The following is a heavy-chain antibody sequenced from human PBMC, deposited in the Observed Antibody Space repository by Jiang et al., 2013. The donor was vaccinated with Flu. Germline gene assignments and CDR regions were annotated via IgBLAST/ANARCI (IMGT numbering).Heavy chain of an antibody. Sequence: GAEVKKPGASVKVSCKASGYTFTSYGISWVRQAPGQGLEWMGWINPYNSNANYAQKFQGRVTMTTDTSTSTAYMELRSLTFDDTAVYFCARGPGYMYGRDEAFNIWGQGTMVTVSS. J-gene: IGHJ3*02. CDR2: INPYNSNA. CDR1: GYTFTSYG. V-gene: IGHV1-18*01. D-gene: IGHD5-18*01. CDR3: ARGPGYMYGRDEAFNI.